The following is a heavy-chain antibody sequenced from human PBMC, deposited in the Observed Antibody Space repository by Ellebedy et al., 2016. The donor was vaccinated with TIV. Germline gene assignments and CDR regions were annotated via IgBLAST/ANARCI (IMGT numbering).Heavy chain of an antibody. CDR2: ISSSGSTI. V-gene: IGHV3-48*04. Sequence: PGGSLRLSCAASGFSFSISTMYWVRQAPGKGLEWLSYISSSGSTIYYADSVKGRFTISRDNAKNSLYLQMNSLRAEDTAVYYCASPPGVVALWGQGTLVTVSS. J-gene: IGHJ4*02. CDR1: GFSFSIST. D-gene: IGHD3-10*01. CDR3: ASPPGVVAL.